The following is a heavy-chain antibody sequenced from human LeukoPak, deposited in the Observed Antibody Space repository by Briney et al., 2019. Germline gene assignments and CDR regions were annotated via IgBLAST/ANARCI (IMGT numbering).Heavy chain of an antibody. CDR2: ISDDGTRK. Sequence: PGGSLRLSCEASGFSFSSYGIHWVRLAPGKGLEWVAVISDDGTRKYYADSVQGRFTISRDNSRNTLYLQMNSLRAEDMAVYYCAREFSGYAFDIWGQGTMVTVSS. D-gene: IGHD5-12*01. J-gene: IGHJ3*02. CDR3: AREFSGYAFDI. CDR1: GFSFSSYG. V-gene: IGHV3-30*03.